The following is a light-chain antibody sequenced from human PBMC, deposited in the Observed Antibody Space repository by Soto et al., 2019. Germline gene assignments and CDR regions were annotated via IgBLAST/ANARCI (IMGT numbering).Light chain of an antibody. CDR1: SSDVGGYNY. CDR2: DVS. CDR3: CSYAGSYTLVV. Sequence: QAVVTQPRSVSGSPGQSVTISCTGTSSDVGGYNYVSWYQQHPGKAPKLMIYDVSKRPSGVPDRFSGSKSGNTASLTISGLQAEDEADYYCCSYAGSYTLVVFGGGTKLTVL. V-gene: IGLV2-11*01. J-gene: IGLJ2*01.